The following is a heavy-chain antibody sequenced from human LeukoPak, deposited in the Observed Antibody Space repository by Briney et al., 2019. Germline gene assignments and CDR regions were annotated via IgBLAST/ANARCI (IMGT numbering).Heavy chain of an antibody. J-gene: IGHJ6*02. CDR2: IRSKAYGGTT. Sequence: GGSLRLSCTASGFTFGDYAMSWVRQAPGEGLEWVGFIRSKAYGGTTEYAASVKGRFTISRDDSKSIAYLQMNSLKTEDTAVYYCTRWYGYYDILTGYYAYYGMDVWGQGTTVTVSS. CDR1: GFTFGDYA. D-gene: IGHD3-9*01. V-gene: IGHV3-49*04. CDR3: TRWYGYYDILTGYYAYYGMDV.